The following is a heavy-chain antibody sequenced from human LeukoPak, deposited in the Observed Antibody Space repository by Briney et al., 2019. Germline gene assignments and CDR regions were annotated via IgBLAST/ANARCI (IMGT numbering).Heavy chain of an antibody. CDR2: IYYSGST. J-gene: IGHJ4*02. CDR3: AREVVGWSGSYYPQYYFDC. Sequence: SQTLSLTCTVSGGSISSGDYYWSWIRQPPGKGLEWIGYIYYSGSTYYNPSLKSRVTISVDTSKNQFSLKLSSVTAADTAVYYCAREVVGWSGSYYPQYYFDCWGQGTLVTVSS. V-gene: IGHV4-30-4*08. CDR1: GGSISSGDYY. D-gene: IGHD1-26*01.